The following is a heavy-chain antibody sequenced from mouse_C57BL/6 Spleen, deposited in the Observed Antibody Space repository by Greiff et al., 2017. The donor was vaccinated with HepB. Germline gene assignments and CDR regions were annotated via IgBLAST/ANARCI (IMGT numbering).Heavy chain of an antibody. D-gene: IGHD2-4*01. CDR2: IDPSDSYT. Sequence: VQLKQPGAELVMPGASVKLSCKASGYTFTSYWMHWVKQRPGQGLEWIGEIDPSDSYTNYNQKFKGKSTLTVDKSSSTAYMQLSSLTSEDSAVYYCARWGLRRFWYFDVWGTGTTVTVSS. V-gene: IGHV1-69*01. J-gene: IGHJ1*03. CDR3: ARWGLRRFWYFDV. CDR1: GYTFTSYW.